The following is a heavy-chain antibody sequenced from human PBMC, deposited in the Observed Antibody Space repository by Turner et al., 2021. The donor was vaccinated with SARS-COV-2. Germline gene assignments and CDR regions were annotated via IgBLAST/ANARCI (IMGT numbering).Heavy chain of an antibody. CDR2: IYYSGST. CDR1: GRSISSSNYY. CDR3: ARLLNPGSYYYYYYGMDV. J-gene: IGHJ6*02. V-gene: IGHV4-39*01. Sequence: QLQLQESGQGLGKPSETLSLTCTVSGRSISSSNYYWGWIRQPPGKGLEWIGSIYYSGSTYYNPSLMSRVTISVDTSKNQFSLKLSSVTAADTAVYYCARLLNPGSYYYYYYGMDVWGQGTTVTVSS. D-gene: IGHD3-10*01.